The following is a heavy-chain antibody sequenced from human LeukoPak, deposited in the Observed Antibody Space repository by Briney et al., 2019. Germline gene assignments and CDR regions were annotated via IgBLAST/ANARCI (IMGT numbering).Heavy chain of an antibody. CDR2: IIPIFGTA. V-gene: IGHV1-69*05. D-gene: IGHD3-9*01. CDR3: ARSDYDILTGYYIPEMYDY. J-gene: IGHJ4*02. Sequence: TSVKVSCKASGGTFSSYAISWVRQAPGQGLEWMGGIIPIFGTANYAQKFQGRVTITTDESTSTAYMELSSLRSEDTAVYYCARSDYDILTGYYIPEMYDYWGQGTLVTVSS. CDR1: GGTFSSYA.